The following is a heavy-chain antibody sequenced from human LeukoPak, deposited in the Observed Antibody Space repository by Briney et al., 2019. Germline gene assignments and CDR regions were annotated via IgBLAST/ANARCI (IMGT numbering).Heavy chain of an antibody. V-gene: IGHV1-2*02. CDR2: INPNSGGT. Sequence: ASVKVSCKASGYTFTGYYMHWVRQAPGQGLEWTGWINPNSGGTNYAQKFQGRVTMTRDTSISTAYMELSRLRSDDTAVYYCARDRVGQQLVGRKYYYYYMDVWGKGTTVTISS. CDR3: ARDRVGQQLVGRKYYYYYMDV. D-gene: IGHD6-13*01. J-gene: IGHJ6*03. CDR1: GYTFTGYY.